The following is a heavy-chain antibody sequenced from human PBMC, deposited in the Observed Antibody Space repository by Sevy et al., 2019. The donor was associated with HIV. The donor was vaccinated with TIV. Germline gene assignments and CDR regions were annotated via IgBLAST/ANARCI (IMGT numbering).Heavy chain of an antibody. CDR2: ISSSGSTI. V-gene: IGHV3-48*03. D-gene: IGHD5-12*01. CDR3: ARDDCGYSGYDRGNFDY. CDR1: GFTFSSYE. J-gene: IGHJ4*02. Sequence: GGSLRLSCAASGFTFSSYEMNWVRQAPGKGLEWVACISSSGSTIYYAHSVKGRFTISRDNAKNSLYLQMKSLRAEDKAVYYCARDDCGYSGYDRGNFDYWGQGTLVTVSS.